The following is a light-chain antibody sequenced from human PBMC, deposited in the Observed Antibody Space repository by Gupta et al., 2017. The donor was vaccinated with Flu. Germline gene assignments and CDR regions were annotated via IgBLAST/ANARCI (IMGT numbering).Light chain of an antibody. CDR1: SSDVAGYKY. CDR3: GSYTSSSTLV. J-gene: IGLJ3*02. V-gene: IGLV2-14*01. CDR2: EVS. Sequence: QSALTQPASVSGSPGQSITISCTGSSSDVAGYKYVSWYQQHPGKAPKVMIYEVSNRPSGVSNRFSGSKSGNTASLTISGVQAEDEADYYCGSYTSSSTLVFGGGTKLTVL.